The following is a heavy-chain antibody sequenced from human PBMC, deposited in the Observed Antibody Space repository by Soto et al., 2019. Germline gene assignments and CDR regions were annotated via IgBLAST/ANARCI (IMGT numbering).Heavy chain of an antibody. CDR3: PRHLLQQNWFDP. D-gene: IGHD1-26*01. CDR1: GGSFSGYY. J-gene: IGHJ5*02. Sequence: QVQLQQWGAGLLKPSETLSLTCAVYGGSFSGYYWSWIRQPPGKGLEWIGEINHSGSTNYNPSLKSRVTISVDTSKNQFSLNLSSVTAADTAVYYCPRHLLQQNWFDPWGQGTLVTVSS. CDR2: INHSGST. V-gene: IGHV4-34*01.